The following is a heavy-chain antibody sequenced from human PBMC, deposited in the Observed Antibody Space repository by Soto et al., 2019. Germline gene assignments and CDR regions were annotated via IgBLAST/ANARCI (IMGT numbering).Heavy chain of an antibody. CDR3: ARDENYYGSGSYLSN. Sequence: QVQLVESGGGVVQPGRSLRLSCVASGFTFSSYSMHWVRQAPGKGLEWVAVISYDGSNEYYADSVKGRFTISRDNSKNTLYLQMNSLRAEDTAVYYCARDENYYGSGSYLSNWGQGALVTVSS. CDR1: GFTFSSYS. J-gene: IGHJ4*02. D-gene: IGHD3-10*01. CDR2: ISYDGSNE. V-gene: IGHV3-30*04.